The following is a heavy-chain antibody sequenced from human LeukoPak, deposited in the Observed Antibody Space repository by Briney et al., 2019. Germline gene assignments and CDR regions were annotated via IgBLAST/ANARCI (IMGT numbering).Heavy chain of an antibody. CDR2: IYCSGNT. V-gene: IGHV4-59*04. CDR3: ARQTGSGLFILP. CDR1: GGSISSYY. Sequence: SETLSLTCTVSGGSISSYYWSWIRQPPGKGLEWIGSIYCSGNTYYNASLKSQVSISIDTSKNQFSLKLTSVTAADTAVYYCARQTGSGLFILPGGQGTLVTVSS. J-gene: IGHJ4*02. D-gene: IGHD3/OR15-3a*01.